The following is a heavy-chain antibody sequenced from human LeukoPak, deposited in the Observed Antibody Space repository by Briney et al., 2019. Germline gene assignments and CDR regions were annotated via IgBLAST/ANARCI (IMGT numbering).Heavy chain of an antibody. V-gene: IGHV1-2*06. CDR2: INPNSGGT. CDR1: GGTFSSYA. CDR3: ARDRYCSSTSCHQGYWFDP. D-gene: IGHD2-2*01. J-gene: IGHJ5*02. Sequence: ASVRVSCKASGGTFSSYAISWVRQAPGQGLEWMGRINPNSGGTNYAQKFQGRVTMTRDTSISTAYMELSRLRSDDTAVYYCARDRYCSSTSCHQGYWFDPWGQGTLVTVSS.